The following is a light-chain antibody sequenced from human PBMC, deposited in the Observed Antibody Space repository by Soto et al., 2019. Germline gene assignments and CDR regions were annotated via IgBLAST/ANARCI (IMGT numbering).Light chain of an antibody. J-gene: IGKJ1*01. V-gene: IGKV3-20*01. CDR3: QQSDSIPPWP. CDR2: GAS. CDR1: QSVSGSY. Sequence: EIVLTQSPGTLSGSPGERATLSCRASQSVSGSYLAWYQQRPGQAPRLLLYGASSRAAGIPDRFSGAGSGTDFTLTIRRLDPEDYAVYFCQQSDSIPPWPFGQGTTVDIK.